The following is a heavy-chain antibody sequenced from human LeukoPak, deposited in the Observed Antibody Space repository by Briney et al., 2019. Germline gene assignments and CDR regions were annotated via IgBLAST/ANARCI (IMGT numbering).Heavy chain of an antibody. D-gene: IGHD2-8*01. CDR2: ISGSGGST. J-gene: IGHJ4*02. CDR3: AREGGYCTNGVCGVDY. CDR1: GFTFSSYA. Sequence: PGGSLRLSCAASGFTFSSYAMSWVRQAPGKGLEWVSAISGSGGSTYYADSVKGRFTISRDNAKNSLYLQMNSLRAEDTAVYYCAREGGYCTNGVCGVDYWGQGTLVTVSS. V-gene: IGHV3-23*01.